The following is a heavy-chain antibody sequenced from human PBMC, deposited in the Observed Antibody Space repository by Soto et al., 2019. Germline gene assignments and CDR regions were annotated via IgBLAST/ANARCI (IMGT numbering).Heavy chain of an antibody. CDR2: IIPIFGTA. D-gene: IGHD1-26*01. J-gene: IGHJ4*02. Sequence: SVKCSCKASRGTFSSYAISWVRQAPAQGLEWMGGIIPIFGTANYAQKFQGRVTITADESTSTAYMELSSLRSEDTALYYCARGPGSGSYYVYFDYWGQGTLATVSS. CDR1: RGTFSSYA. CDR3: ARGPGSGSYYVYFDY. V-gene: IGHV1-69*13.